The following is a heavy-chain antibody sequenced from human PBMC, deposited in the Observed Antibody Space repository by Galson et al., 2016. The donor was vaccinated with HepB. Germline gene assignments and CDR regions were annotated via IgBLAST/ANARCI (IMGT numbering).Heavy chain of an antibody. V-gene: IGHV4-59*13. CDR2: MYSSGAS. J-gene: IGHJ5*02. CDR3: ARYLHGGHWFDP. CDR1: GGSISGYY. Sequence: SETLSLTCTVSGGSISGYYWGWIRQPPGEGLEWIAYMYSSGASNYNPSLKSRASISIDTSKNLFSLRLTSVTAADTAVYYCARYLHGGHWFDPWGQGILVTVSS. D-gene: IGHD3-10*01.